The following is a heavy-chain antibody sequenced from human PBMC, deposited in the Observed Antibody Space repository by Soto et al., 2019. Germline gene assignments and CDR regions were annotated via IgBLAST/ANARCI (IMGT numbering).Heavy chain of an antibody. CDR1: GFSLSTSGVG. V-gene: IGHV2-5*02. CDR3: ARSIRGPRKFNGMDV. J-gene: IGHJ6*02. Sequence: SGLTLVHHTQTLTLTCTFSGFSLSTSGVGVGWIRQPPGKALEWLALIYWDDDNRYSPSLQSRLTITKDTSKNQVVLTMTNMDPVDTATYYCARSIRGPRKFNGMDVWGQGTTVTVSS. CDR2: IYWDDDN. D-gene: IGHD1-20*01.